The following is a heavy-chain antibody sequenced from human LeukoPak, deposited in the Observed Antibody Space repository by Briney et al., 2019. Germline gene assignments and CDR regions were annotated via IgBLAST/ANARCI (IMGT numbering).Heavy chain of an antibody. CDR2: IDPNSGGT. V-gene: IGHV1-2*06. J-gene: IGHJ4*02. D-gene: IGHD1-26*01. CDR3: ARMSRRYYDY. Sequence: ASVKVSCKASGYTFTGFYMHWVRQAPGQGLEWMGRIDPNSGGTNYAQKFQGRVTLTRDTSISTAYMELSRLRSDDTAVYYCARMSRRYYDYWGQGTLVTVSS. CDR1: GYTFTGFY.